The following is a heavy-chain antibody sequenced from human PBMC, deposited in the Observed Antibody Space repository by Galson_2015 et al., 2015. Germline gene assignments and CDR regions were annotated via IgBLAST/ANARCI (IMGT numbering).Heavy chain of an antibody. CDR3: ARGILAGTRFFDF. CDR1: GDSVSNNIAA. Sequence: CAISGDSVSNNIAAWNWIRRSPSRGLEWLGRTFYRSKWFHDYAVSLKSRLTFDADTSKNQFSLQLNSVTPDDTAMYYCARGILAGTRFFDFWGQGILVTVSS. D-gene: IGHD6-19*01. CDR2: TFYRSKWFH. V-gene: IGHV6-1*01. J-gene: IGHJ4*02.